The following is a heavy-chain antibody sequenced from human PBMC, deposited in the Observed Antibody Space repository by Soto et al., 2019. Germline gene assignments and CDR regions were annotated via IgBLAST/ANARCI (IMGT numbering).Heavy chain of an antibody. J-gene: IGHJ4*02. V-gene: IGHV4-59*01. CDR3: AREEMYSSSWYPDY. CDR2: IYYSGST. CDR1: GGSISSYY. D-gene: IGHD6-13*01. Sequence: SETLSLTCTVSGGSISSYYWSWIRQPPGKGLEWIGYIYYSGSTNYNPSLKSRVTISVDTSKNQFSLKLSSVTAADTAVYYCAREEMYSSSWYPDYWGQGTLVTVSS.